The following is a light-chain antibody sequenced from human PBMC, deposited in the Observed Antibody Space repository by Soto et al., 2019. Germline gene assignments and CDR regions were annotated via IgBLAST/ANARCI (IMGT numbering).Light chain of an antibody. CDR2: EVN. Sequence: QSALTQPPSASGSPGQSVTISCTGASSDVGGNDYVSWYQHHPGKVPKLMIFEVNKRSSGVPHRFSGSKSGNTASLTVSGLQAEDEADYYSFSYGFAGSDYLVFGGGTQVTVL. CDR3: FSYGFAGSDYLV. V-gene: IGLV2-8*01. J-gene: IGLJ3*02. CDR1: SSDVGGNDY.